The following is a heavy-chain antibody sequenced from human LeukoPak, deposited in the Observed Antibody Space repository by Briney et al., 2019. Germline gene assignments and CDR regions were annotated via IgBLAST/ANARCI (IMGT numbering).Heavy chain of an antibody. CDR1: GGSISSYY. CDR3: ARDGHHSSSWYGAWYYYGMDV. D-gene: IGHD6-13*01. J-gene: IGHJ6*02. V-gene: IGHV4-4*07. Sequence: SETLSLTCTVSGGSISSYYWSWIRQPAGKGLEWIGRIYTSGSTIYNPSLKSRVTMSVDTSKNQFSLKLSSVTAADTAVYYCARDGHHSSSWYGAWYYYGMDVWGQGTTVTVSS. CDR2: IYTSGST.